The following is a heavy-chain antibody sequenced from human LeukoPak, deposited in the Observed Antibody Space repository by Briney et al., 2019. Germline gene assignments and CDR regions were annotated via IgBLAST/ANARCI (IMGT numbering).Heavy chain of an antibody. V-gene: IGHV4-39*07. CDR3: ARVVVAATFYYFDY. J-gene: IGHJ4*02. D-gene: IGHD2-15*01. CDR2: IYYSGST. CDR1: GGSLSSYY. Sequence: SETLSLTCTVSGGSLSSYYWSWIRQPPGKGLEWIGSIYYSGSTYYNPSLKSRVTISVDTSKNQFSLKLSSVTAADTAVYYCARVVVAATFYYFDYWGQGTLVTVSS.